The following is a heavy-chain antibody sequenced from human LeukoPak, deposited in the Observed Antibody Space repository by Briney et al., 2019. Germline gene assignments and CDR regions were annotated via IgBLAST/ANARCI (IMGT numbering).Heavy chain of an antibody. D-gene: IGHD6-19*01. Sequence: PGGSLRLSCAASGFSFTNYAMSWVRQAPARGPEWLSSMKGGGETFYADSVKGRFTLSRDNSKNTVFLQMDSLRAEDTAVYYCAKTTAGYSSGRYPGWPIDYWGQGTLVTVSS. CDR3: AKTTAGYSSGRYPGWPIDY. CDR1: GFSFTNYA. V-gene: IGHV3-23*01. J-gene: IGHJ4*02. CDR2: MKGGGET.